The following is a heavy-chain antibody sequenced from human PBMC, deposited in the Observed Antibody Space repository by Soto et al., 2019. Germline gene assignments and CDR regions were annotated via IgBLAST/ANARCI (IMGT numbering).Heavy chain of an antibody. Sequence: QVQLVESGGGVVQPGRSLRLSCAASGFTFSSYGMHWVRQAPGKGLEWVAVISYDGSNKYYADSVKGRFTISRDNSKNTVYLQMNSLRAEDTGVYYCAKAEYQRLWCFQPWGQGALVTVSS. D-gene: IGHD2-2*01. J-gene: IGHJ1*01. CDR1: GFTFSSYG. CDR2: ISYDGSNK. CDR3: AKAEYQRLWCFQP. V-gene: IGHV3-30*18.